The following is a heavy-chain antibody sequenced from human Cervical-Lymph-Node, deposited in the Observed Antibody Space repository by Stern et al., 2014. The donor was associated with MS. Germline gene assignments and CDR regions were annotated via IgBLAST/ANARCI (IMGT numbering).Heavy chain of an antibody. V-gene: IGHV1-2*02. CDR3: ARELNWNDIFTNVFDI. J-gene: IGHJ3*02. CDR1: GYTFSDHY. CDR2: INANSGIT. D-gene: IGHD1-20*01. Sequence: QVQLGESGAEVKKPGASVKVSCKASGYTFSDHYMHWVRQAPGQGLELMGWINANSGITNYAQKFQGRVTMTRDTSISTAYMELSGLRSDDTAVYYCARELNWNDIFTNVFDIWGQGTMVTVSS.